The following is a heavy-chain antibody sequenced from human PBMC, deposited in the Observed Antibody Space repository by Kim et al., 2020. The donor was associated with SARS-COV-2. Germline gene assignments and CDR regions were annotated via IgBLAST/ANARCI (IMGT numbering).Heavy chain of an antibody. D-gene: IGHD1-26*01. CDR1: GFTFSSYG. V-gene: IGHV3-33*01. CDR3: ARVREIPGYMDV. J-gene: IGHJ6*03. CDR2: IWYDGSNK. Sequence: GGSLRLSCAASGFTFSSYGMHWVRQAPGKGLEWVAVIWYDGSNKYYADSVKGLFTISRDNSKNTLYLQMNSLRAEDTAVYHCARVREIPGYMDVWGKGTTVTVSS.